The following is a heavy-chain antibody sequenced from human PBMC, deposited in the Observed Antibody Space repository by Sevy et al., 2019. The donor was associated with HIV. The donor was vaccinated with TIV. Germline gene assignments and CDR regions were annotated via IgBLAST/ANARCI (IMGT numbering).Heavy chain of an antibody. CDR3: ARGASEAATYYYYVLDV. CDR2: IRNKAKSYTT. D-gene: IGHD6-25*01. CDR1: GFTFSDHY. J-gene: IGHJ6*02. Sequence: GGSLRLSCAASGFTFSDHYMDWVRQAPGKGLEWVGRIRNKAKSYTTEYAASVKGRFTVSRDDSKNSLYMQMNSLKTEDTAVYYCARGASEAATYYYYVLDVWGQGTTVTVSS. V-gene: IGHV3-72*01.